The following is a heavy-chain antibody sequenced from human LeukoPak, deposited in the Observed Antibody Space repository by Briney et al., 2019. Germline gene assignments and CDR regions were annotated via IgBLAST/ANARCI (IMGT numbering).Heavy chain of an antibody. CDR2: IYSGGST. V-gene: IGHV3-66*01. J-gene: IGHJ4*02. D-gene: IGHD3-16*01. CDR1: GFTVSNNY. Sequence: GGSLRLSCAASGFTVSNNYMTWVRQAPGKGLEWVSVIYSGGSTYYADSVKGRFTISRDNSKNTVYLQMNGLRAEDTAVYYCAALRDFDYWGQGTLVTVSS. CDR3: AALRDFDY.